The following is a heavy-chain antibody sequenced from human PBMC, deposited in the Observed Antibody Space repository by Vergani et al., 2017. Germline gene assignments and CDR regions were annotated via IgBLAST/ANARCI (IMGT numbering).Heavy chain of an antibody. CDR3: AKEEKKYSSSSKPFDY. CDR1: GFTFSSYA. Sequence: VQLVESGGGVVQPGRSLRLSCAASGFTFSSYAMSWVRQAPGKGLEWVSAISGSGGSTYYADSVKGRFTISRDNSKNTLYLQMNSLRAEDTAVYYCAKEEKKYSSSSKPFDYWGQGTLVTVSS. J-gene: IGHJ4*02. D-gene: IGHD6-6*01. V-gene: IGHV3-23*04. CDR2: ISGSGGST.